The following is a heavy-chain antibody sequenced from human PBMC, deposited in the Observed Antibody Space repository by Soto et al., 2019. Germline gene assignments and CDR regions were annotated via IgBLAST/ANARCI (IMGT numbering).Heavy chain of an antibody. CDR3: VVTVANDWFDP. J-gene: IGHJ5*02. V-gene: IGHV4-39*01. CDR1: GGSISSGGYY. Sequence: SETLSLTCTVSGGSISSGGYYWSWIRQHPGKGMEWIGSIYYSGSTYYNKSLKSQVTISVDTSKNQFSLKLSSVTAADMAVYYCVVTVANDWFDPWGQGTLVTVSS. CDR2: IYYSGST. D-gene: IGHD5-18*01.